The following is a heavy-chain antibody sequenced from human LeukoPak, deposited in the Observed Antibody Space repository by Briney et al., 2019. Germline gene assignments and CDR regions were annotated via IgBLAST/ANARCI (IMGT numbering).Heavy chain of an antibody. J-gene: IGHJ4*02. CDR3: ARLRKKISVVVAAMWTGSRAIYYFDY. CDR2: IYYSGST. CDR1: GGSISSSSYY. V-gene: IGHV4-39*01. D-gene: IGHD2-15*01. Sequence: SETLSLTCTVSGGSISSSSYYWGWIRQPPGKGLEWIGSIYYSGSTYYNPSLKSRVTISVDTSKNQFSLKLSSVTAADTAVYYCARLRKKISVVVAAMWTGSRAIYYFDYWGQGTLVTVSS.